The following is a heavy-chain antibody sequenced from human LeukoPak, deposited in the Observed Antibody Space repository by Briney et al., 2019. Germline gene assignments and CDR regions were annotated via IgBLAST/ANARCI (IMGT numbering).Heavy chain of an antibody. CDR3: ARGGGHCSGGNCYSLWFDP. CDR2: IHYSGST. CDR1: GGSFSGHY. D-gene: IGHD2-15*01. Sequence: SETLSLTCAVYGGSFSGHYWSWIRQPPGKGLEWIGYIHYSGSTYYGPFLKSRVTMSVDTSQNQFSLKLSSVTAADTAVYYCARGGGHCSGGNCYSLWFDPWGQGTLVTVSS. V-gene: IGHV4-30-4*01. J-gene: IGHJ5*02.